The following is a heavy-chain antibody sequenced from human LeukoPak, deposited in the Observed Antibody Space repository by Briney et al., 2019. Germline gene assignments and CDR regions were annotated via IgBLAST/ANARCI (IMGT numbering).Heavy chain of an antibody. CDR3: AKQKGLDP. CDR1: GGSISRYY. D-gene: IGHD1/OR15-1a*01. Sequence: SETLSLTCTVSGGSISRYYWSWIRQPPGKGLEWIGYIYSSGSTDYNPSLKSRVTISVDLSKNQFFLKLRSVTAADTAVYYCAKQKGLDPWGQGTLVTVSS. V-gene: IGHV4-59*01. CDR2: IYSSGST. J-gene: IGHJ5*02.